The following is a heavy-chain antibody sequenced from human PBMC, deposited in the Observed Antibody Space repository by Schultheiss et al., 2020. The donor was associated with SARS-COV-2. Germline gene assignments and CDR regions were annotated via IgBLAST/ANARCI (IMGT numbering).Heavy chain of an antibody. V-gene: IGHV3-21*01. CDR3: ARVAGYYDFWSGYYKGNAFDI. D-gene: IGHD3-3*01. CDR2: ISSSSSYI. J-gene: IGHJ3*02. Sequence: GGSLRLSCAASGFTFSNYAMSWVRQAPGKGLEWVSSISSSSSYIYYADSVEGRFTISRDNAKNSLYLQMNSLRAEDTAVYYCARVAGYYDFWSGYYKGNAFDIWGQGTMVTVSS. CDR1: GFTFSNYA.